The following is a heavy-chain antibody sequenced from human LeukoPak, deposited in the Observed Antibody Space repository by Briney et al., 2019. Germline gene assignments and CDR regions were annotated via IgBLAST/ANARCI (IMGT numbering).Heavy chain of an antibody. V-gene: IGHV4-59*01. CDR2: IYYSGST. CDR1: GGFLSSYY. J-gene: IGHJ6*03. CDR3: ARVRFCSSTSCYNIPNYYYYYMDV. D-gene: IGHD2-2*02. Sequence: SETLSLTCTVSGGFLSSYYWSWIRQPAGKGLEWIGYIYYSGSTNYNPSLKSQVPISVDPSKNQFSLKLSSVTAADTAVYYCARVRFCSSTSCYNIPNYYYYYMDVWGKGTTVTISS.